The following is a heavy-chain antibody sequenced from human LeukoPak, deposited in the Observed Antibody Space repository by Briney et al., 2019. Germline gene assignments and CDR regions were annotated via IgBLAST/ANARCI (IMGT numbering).Heavy chain of an antibody. D-gene: IGHD2-21*02. CDR2: IYYSGST. CDR1: GGSISSYY. CDR3: ASPAYCGGDCYPYYYGMDV. V-gene: IGHV4-39*01. J-gene: IGHJ6*02. Sequence: SETLSLTCTVSGGSISSYYWSWIRQPPGKGLEWIGSIYYSGSTYYNPSLKSRVTISVDTSKNQFSLKLSSVTAADTAVYYCASPAYCGGDCYPYYYGMDVWGQGTTVTVSS.